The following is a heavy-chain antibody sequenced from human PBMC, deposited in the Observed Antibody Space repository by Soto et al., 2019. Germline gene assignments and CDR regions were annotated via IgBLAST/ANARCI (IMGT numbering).Heavy chain of an antibody. J-gene: IGHJ5*02. CDR1: GLSLSTGKLG. Sequence: QVTLKESGPVLVKPTETLTLTCTVSGLSLSTGKLGVSWIRQPPGKALEWIAHIFSNDDKSHSTSLRSRVTISKDTTRSQVVLTMTNMDPLDSGTYYCALIKDCSRTDCYLASFDPWGQGTLVTVSS. D-gene: IGHD2-2*01. V-gene: IGHV2-26*01. CDR2: IFSNDDK. CDR3: ALIKDCSRTDCYLASFDP.